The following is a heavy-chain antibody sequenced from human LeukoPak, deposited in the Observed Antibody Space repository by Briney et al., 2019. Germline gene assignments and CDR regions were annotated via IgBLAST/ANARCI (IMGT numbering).Heavy chain of an antibody. CDR2: IYYSGST. J-gene: IGHJ4*02. CDR1: GGSISSGDYY. V-gene: IGHV4-30-4*01. D-gene: IGHD5-18*01. Sequence: PSETLSLTCTVSGGSISSGDYYWSWIRQPPGKGLEWIGYIYYSGSTYYNPSLKSRVTISVDTSKNQFSLKLSSVTAADTAVYYCARRIRYSYGYDYFDYWGQGTLVTVSS. CDR3: ARRIRYSYGYDYFDY.